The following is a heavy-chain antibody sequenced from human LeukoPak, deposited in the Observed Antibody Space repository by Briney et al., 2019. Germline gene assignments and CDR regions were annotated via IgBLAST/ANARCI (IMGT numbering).Heavy chain of an antibody. Sequence: PGGSLRLSCAASGFTFSSYAMSWVRQPPGKGLEWVSAISGSGGTTYYADSVKGRFTISRDNSKNTLYLQMNSLRAEDTAVYYCATSPPTVTTVSYFDYWGQGTLVTVSS. J-gene: IGHJ4*02. CDR1: GFTFSSYA. V-gene: IGHV3-23*01. CDR3: ATSPPTVTTVSYFDY. D-gene: IGHD4-17*01. CDR2: ISGSGGTT.